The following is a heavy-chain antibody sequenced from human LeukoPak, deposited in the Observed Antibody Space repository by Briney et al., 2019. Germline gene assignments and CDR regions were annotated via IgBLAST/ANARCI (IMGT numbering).Heavy chain of an antibody. V-gene: IGHV4-4*07. CDR3: ARVGEQQLDRWFDP. Sequence: PSGTLSLTCTVSGGSISSHYWSWIRQPAGKGLEWIGRIYTSGSTNYNPSLKSRVTMSVDTSKNQFSLKLSSVTAADTAVYYCARVGEQQLDRWFDPWGQGTLVTVSS. J-gene: IGHJ5*02. CDR1: GGSISSHY. D-gene: IGHD6-13*01. CDR2: IYTSGST.